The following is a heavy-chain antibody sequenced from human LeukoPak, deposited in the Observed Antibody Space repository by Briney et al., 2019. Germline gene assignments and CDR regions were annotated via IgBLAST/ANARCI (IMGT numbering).Heavy chain of an antibody. D-gene: IGHD2-8*01. CDR3: ARDRDMVLPPAGLDV. Sequence: PGGSLRLSCAASGFIFSSYSINWVRQAPGKGREGVSFISSSSTYIYYADSVKGRFTISRDNAKNSLYLQMNSLRAEDTAVYYCARDRDMVLPPAGLDVWGRGAPVTVSS. CDR1: GFIFSSYS. V-gene: IGHV3-21*01. J-gene: IGHJ6*04. CDR2: ISSSSTYI.